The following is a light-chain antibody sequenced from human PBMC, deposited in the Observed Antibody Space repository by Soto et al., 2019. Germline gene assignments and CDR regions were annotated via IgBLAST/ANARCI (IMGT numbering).Light chain of an antibody. J-gene: IGKJ1*01. Sequence: EIVLTQSPDTLSLSPGERATLSCRASQSVSSNYLAWYQQKPGQAPRLLIYGASTRATGIPARFSGSGSGTEFTLTISSLQSEDFAVYYCQQYSIWRTFGQGTKVDIK. CDR1: QSVSSN. CDR2: GAS. V-gene: IGKV3-15*01. CDR3: QQYSIWRT.